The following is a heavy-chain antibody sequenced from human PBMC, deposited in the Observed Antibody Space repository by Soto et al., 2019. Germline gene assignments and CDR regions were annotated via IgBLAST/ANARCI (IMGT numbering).Heavy chain of an antibody. CDR1: GFTFSSYS. Sequence: GGSLRLSCAASGFTFSSYSMNWVRQAPGKGLEWVSSISSSSSYIYYADSVKGRFTISRDNAKNSLYLQMNSLRAEDTAVYYSARGYGSSDQRDYVMDVGGQGTTVTVSS. CDR3: ARGYGSSDQRDYVMDV. V-gene: IGHV3-21*01. J-gene: IGHJ6*02. D-gene: IGHD6-13*01. CDR2: ISSSSSYI.